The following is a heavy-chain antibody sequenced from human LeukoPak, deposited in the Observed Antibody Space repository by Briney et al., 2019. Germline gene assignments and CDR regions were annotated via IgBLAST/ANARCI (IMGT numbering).Heavy chain of an antibody. CDR1: GFTFSSYS. J-gene: IGHJ6*02. D-gene: IGHD6-6*01. Sequence: GGSLRLSCAASGFTFSSYSMNWVRQAPGKGLEWVSYISSSSSTIYYADSVKGRFTISRDNAKNSLYLRMNSLRDEDTAVYYCARDSIAARLVYYYYGMDVWGQGTTVTVSS. CDR2: ISSSSSTI. CDR3: ARDSIAARLVYYYYGMDV. V-gene: IGHV3-48*02.